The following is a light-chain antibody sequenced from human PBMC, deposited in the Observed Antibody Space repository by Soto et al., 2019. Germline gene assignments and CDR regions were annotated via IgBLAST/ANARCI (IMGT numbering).Light chain of an antibody. Sequence: QLVLTQSPSASASLGASVKLTCTLSRGHSNYAIAWHQQQPEKGPRYLMKVNRDGSHNKGDGIPDRFSGSTSGAERYLTISTLQSEDEADYYCQTWGTGIVVFGGGTKLTVL. CDR2: VNRDGSH. CDR3: QTWGTGIVV. V-gene: IGLV4-69*01. CDR1: RGHSNYA. J-gene: IGLJ2*01.